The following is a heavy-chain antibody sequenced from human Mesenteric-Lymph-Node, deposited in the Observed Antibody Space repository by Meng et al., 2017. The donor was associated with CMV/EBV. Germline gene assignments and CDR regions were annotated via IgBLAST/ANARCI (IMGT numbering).Heavy chain of an antibody. CDR3: VRGAPLDY. Sequence: LRISCAASGVTFSSHWMNWVRQAPGKGLVWFSRINTDESITQYADSVRGRFTISRDNAKNTLYLQMNSLRAEDTAVYYCVRGAPLDYWGQGILVTVSS. V-gene: IGHV3-74*01. CDR2: INTDESIT. CDR1: GVTFSSHW. J-gene: IGHJ4*02.